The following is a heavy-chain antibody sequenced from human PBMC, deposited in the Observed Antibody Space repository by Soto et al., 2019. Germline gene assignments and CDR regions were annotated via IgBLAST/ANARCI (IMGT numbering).Heavy chain of an antibody. Sequence: GASVKVSCKASGYTFTSYGISWVRQAPGQGLEWMGWISAYNGNTNYAQKLQGRVTMTTDTSTSTAYMELRSLRSDDTAVYYCARDYDFWSGYSSPYGMDVWGQGTTVTVSS. V-gene: IGHV1-18*01. CDR3: ARDYDFWSGYSSPYGMDV. CDR1: GYTFTSYG. D-gene: IGHD3-3*01. CDR2: ISAYNGNT. J-gene: IGHJ6*02.